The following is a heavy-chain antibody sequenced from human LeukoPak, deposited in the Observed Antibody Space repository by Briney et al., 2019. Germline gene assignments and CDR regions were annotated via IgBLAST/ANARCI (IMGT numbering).Heavy chain of an antibody. J-gene: IGHJ3*02. CDR2: IIPIFGTA. Sequence: SVKVSCKASGGTFSSYAISWVRQAPGQGLEWIGRIIPIFGTANYAQKFQGRVTITTDGSTSTAYMELSSLRSEDTAVYYCARDRDYGGNSGAFDIWGQGTMVTVSS. V-gene: IGHV1-69*05. CDR1: GGTFSSYA. D-gene: IGHD4-23*01. CDR3: ARDRDYGGNSGAFDI.